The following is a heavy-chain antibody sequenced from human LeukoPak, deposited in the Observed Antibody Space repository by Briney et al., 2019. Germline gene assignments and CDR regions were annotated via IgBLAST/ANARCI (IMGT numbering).Heavy chain of an antibody. CDR1: GGSISSYY. V-gene: IGHV4-59*01. CDR3: ARHPYSDGFDV. CDR2: IYYSGST. Sequence: NPSETLSLTCTVSGGSISSYYWSWIRQPPGKGLEWIGYIYYSGSTNYNPSLKSRVTISVDTSKNQFSLKLSSVTAADTAVYYCARHPYSDGFDVWGQGTMVTVSS. D-gene: IGHD1-1*01. J-gene: IGHJ3*01.